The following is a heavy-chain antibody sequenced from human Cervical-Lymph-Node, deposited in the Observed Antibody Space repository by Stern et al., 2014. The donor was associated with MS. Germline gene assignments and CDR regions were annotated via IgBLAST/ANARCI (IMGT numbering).Heavy chain of an antibody. CDR2: INPDSGDT. J-gene: IGHJ4*02. CDR1: GYTFSSYY. V-gene: IGHV1-46*01. CDR3: ARSGVGSSWYQAVDY. D-gene: IGHD6-13*01. Sequence: VQLVQSGAEVKKPGVSVKVSCKASGYTFSSYYLHWVRQAPGQGLEWMGVINPDSGDTRDAQKFQDRVTMTTDTSTSTAYMELRSLRSDDTAVYYCARSGVGSSWYQAVDYWGQGTLVTVSS.